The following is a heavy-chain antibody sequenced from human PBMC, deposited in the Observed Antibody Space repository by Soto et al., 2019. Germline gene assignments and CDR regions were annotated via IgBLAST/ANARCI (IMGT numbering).Heavy chain of an antibody. Sequence: PSETLSLTCTVSGCSMSSYHWSWIRQPPGKGLEWIGYTYYRGSTNYNPSLKSRVTIAVDTSKNQFSLKLTSVTAADTAVYYCARFTRRAGNYFDYWGQGTLVTVS. V-gene: IGHV4-59*01. CDR1: GCSMSSYH. D-gene: IGHD6-19*01. CDR2: TYYRGST. J-gene: IGHJ4*02. CDR3: ARFTRRAGNYFDY.